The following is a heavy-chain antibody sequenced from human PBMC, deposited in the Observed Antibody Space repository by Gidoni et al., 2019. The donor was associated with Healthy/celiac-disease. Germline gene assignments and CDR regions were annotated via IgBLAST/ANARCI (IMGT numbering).Heavy chain of an antibody. CDR1: GDSISSGGYY. D-gene: IGHD2-15*01. CDR3: ARGRTYGGNPPDG. V-gene: IGHV4-31*03. J-gene: IGHJ4*02. Sequence: QVQLQESGPGLVKPSQTLSLTCTVSGDSISSGGYYWSWIRQHPGKGLEWIGYIYYRGSTYYNPSLKSRVTISVDTSKNQFSLKLSCVTAADTAVYYCARGRTYGGNPPDGWGQGTLVTVSS. CDR2: IYYRGST.